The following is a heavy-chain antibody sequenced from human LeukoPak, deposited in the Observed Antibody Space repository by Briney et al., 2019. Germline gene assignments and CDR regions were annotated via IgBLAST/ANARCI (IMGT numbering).Heavy chain of an antibody. CDR1: GFTVSSSY. CDR3: AKASLRYFDWFSDY. Sequence: GGSLRLSCAASGFTVSSSYMSWVRQAPGKGLEWVSVIYSGGSTYYADSVKGRFTISRDNSRNTLHLQMNSLRAEDTAVYSCAKASLRYFDWFSDYWGQGTLVTVSS. D-gene: IGHD3-9*01. CDR2: IYSGGST. V-gene: IGHV3-66*01. J-gene: IGHJ4*02.